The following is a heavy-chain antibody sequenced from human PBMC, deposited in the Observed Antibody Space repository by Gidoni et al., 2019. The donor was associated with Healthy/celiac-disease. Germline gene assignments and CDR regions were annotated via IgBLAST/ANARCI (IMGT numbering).Heavy chain of an antibody. CDR3: ARRRQWLPGALYYYYGMDV. J-gene: IGHJ6*02. V-gene: IGHV4-34*01. CDR1: GGSFSGYS. CDR2: INHSGST. Sequence: QVQLQQWGAGLLKPSETLSLTCAVYGGSFSGYSWSWIRQPPGKGLEWIGEINHSGSTNYNPSLKSRVTISVDTSKNQFSLKLSSVTAADTAVYYCARRRQWLPGALYYYYGMDVWGQGTTVTVSS. D-gene: IGHD6-19*01.